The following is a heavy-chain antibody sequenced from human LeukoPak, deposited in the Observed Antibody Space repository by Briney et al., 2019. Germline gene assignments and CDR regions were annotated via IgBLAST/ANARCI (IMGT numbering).Heavy chain of an antibody. V-gene: IGHV3-23*01. J-gene: IGHJ4*02. CDR1: GCTFSTYV. D-gene: IGHD6-19*01. CDR2: IRGSGGST. Sequence: GGSLRLSCAASGCTFSTYVTSWVRQAPGKGLEWVSAIRGSGGSTFYAESVKGRFTISRDNSKNTLYLQMNTLRAEDTAVYYCAKEGVGTGWYYFDYWGQGTLVTVSS. CDR3: AKEGVGTGWYYFDY.